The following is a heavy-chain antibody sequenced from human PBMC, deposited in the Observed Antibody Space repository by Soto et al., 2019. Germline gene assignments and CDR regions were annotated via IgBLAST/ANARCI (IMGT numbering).Heavy chain of an antibody. CDR2: ISSSSSTI. CDR1: GFTFSSYS. J-gene: IGHJ3*02. Sequence: GGSLRLSCAASGFTFSSYSMNWVRQAPGKGLEWVSYISSSSSTIYYADSVKGRFTISRDNAKNSLYLQMNSLRAEDTAVYYCAREGSGEYSGYGPDDAFDIWGQGTMVTVSS. V-gene: IGHV3-48*01. D-gene: IGHD5-12*01. CDR3: AREGSGEYSGYGPDDAFDI.